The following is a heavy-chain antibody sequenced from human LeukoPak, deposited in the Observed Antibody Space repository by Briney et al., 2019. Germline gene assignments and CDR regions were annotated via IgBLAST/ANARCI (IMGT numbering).Heavy chain of an antibody. V-gene: IGHV3-48*02. D-gene: IGHD6-13*01. CDR1: GFTFSSYS. CDR3: ARGGGQYSSSWPNFDY. J-gene: IGHJ4*02. CDR2: ISSSSSTI. Sequence: GGSLRLSCAASGFTFSSYSMNWVRQAPGKGLEWVSYISSSSSTIYYADSVKGRSTISRDNAKNSLYLQMNSLRDEDTAVYYCARGGGQYSSSWPNFDYWGQGTLVTVSS.